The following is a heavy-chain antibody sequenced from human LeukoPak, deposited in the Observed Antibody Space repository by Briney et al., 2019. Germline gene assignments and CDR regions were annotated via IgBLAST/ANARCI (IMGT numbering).Heavy chain of an antibody. V-gene: IGHV5-51*01. CDR3: ARRAALGMRYFDS. CDR1: GYSFTNFW. D-gene: IGHD7-27*01. J-gene: IGHJ4*02. CDR2: IYCDGSKT. Sequence: GESLKISFKGSGYSFTNFWIGWVRQMPGKGLEWVAIIYCDGSKTIYSPSFQSQVTISVDKSTSTAYLQWSSLKTSDTAMYFCARRAALGMRYFDSWGQGALLVVSS.